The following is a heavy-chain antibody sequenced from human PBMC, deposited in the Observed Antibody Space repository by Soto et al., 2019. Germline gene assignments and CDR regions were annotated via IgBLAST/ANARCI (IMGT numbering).Heavy chain of an antibody. CDR2: ISWDDDM. J-gene: IGHJ4*02. CDR3: GHSGITTLGDS. Sequence: QITLKESGPTLVKPTQTLTLTCTFSGFSLSTYGEGVAWIRQPPGKALEWLGLISWDDDMRYSPSLRHRLTVATDASKNQVVPTITNVDPMDTGTYISGHSGITTLGDSWGQGIAVTVAS. D-gene: IGHD3-10*01. CDR1: GFSLSTYGEG. V-gene: IGHV2-5*02.